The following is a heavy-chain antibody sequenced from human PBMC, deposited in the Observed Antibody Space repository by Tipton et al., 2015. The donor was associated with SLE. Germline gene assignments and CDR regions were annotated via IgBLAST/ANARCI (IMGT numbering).Heavy chain of an antibody. CDR3: ARGQDMITFGGIHRY. V-gene: IGHV4-34*01. D-gene: IGHD3-16*01. Sequence: LRLSCAVYGGSFSTYYWSWIRQPPGKGLECLGEVNHSGTTNYNPSLKSRITISVDTSKNQFSLKLNSVTAADTAVYYCARGQDMITFGGIHRYWAQGTLVTVSS. CDR2: VNHSGTT. J-gene: IGHJ4*02. CDR1: GGSFSTYY.